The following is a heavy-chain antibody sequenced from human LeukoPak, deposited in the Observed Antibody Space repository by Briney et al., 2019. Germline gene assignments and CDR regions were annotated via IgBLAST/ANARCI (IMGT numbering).Heavy chain of an antibody. CDR3: ARLWIVATWFDA. V-gene: IGHV4-39*02. CDR2: IFYSGKT. D-gene: IGHD2-2*03. Sequence: SETLSLTCTVSNRSITSYSYYWAWVRQPPGKGLEWIGTIFYSGKTYYSASLKSRVTVSLDTSKKNFSLRLSSVTAADTAVYYCARLWIVATWFDAWGQGALVTVSS. J-gene: IGHJ5*02. CDR1: NRSITSYSYY.